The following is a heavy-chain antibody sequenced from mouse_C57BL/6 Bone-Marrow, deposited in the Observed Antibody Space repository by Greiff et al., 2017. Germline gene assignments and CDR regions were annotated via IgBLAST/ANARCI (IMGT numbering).Heavy chain of an antibody. CDR2: INPYNGDT. D-gene: IGHD1-1*01. CDR3: ARSGSSYWYFDV. CDR1: GYSFTGYF. J-gene: IGHJ1*03. V-gene: IGHV1-20*01. Sequence: EVQLQQSGPELVKPGASVKISCKASGYSFTGYFMNWVMQSHGKSLEWIGRINPYNGDTFYNQKFKGKATLTVDKSSSTAHMELRSLTSEDSADYCCARSGSSYWYFDVWGTGTTVTVSS.